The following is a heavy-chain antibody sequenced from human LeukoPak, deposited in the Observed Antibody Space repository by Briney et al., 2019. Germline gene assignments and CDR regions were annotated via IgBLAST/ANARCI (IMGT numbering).Heavy chain of an antibody. CDR3: ARPAYCGGDCYYQFDS. D-gene: IGHD2-21*02. J-gene: IGHJ4*02. CDR1: GFTFTDYY. V-gene: IGHV1-2*02. CDR2: IKPNSGAT. Sequence: ASVKVSCKASGFTFTDYYMHWVRQAPGQGLEWMGWIKPNSGATRYAQKFQGRVTMTRDTSISTAYMELSRLTSDDTAVYYRARPAYCGGDCYYQFDSWGQGALVTVSS.